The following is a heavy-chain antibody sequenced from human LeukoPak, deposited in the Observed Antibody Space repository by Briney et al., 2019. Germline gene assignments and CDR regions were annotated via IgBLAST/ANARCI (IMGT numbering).Heavy chain of an antibody. CDR2: ISASGGNT. Sequence: GGSLRLSCAASGFTFTTYVMTWVLQAPGKGLEWVSGISASGGNTYYADSVKGRLTISRDNSKNTLYLQMNSLRAEDTAVYYCAKDQRGAIPYYFDYWGQGTLVTVSS. CDR1: GFTFTTYV. J-gene: IGHJ4*02. V-gene: IGHV3-23*01. CDR3: AKDQRGAIPYYFDY. D-gene: IGHD1-26*01.